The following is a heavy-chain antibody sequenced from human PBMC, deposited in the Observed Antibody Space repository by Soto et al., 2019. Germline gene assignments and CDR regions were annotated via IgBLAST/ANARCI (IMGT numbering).Heavy chain of an antibody. CDR3: ERDASFYYMDV. CDR2: INHSGST. CDR1: GGSFSDYY. V-gene: IGHV4-34*01. Sequence: PSETLSLTCAVYGGSFSDYYWSWVRQPPGKGLEWIGEINHSGSTNYNPSLKSRVTISVDTSKNQFSLKLSSVTAADTAVYYCERDASFYYMDVWGTGTTVPVSS. J-gene: IGHJ6*03.